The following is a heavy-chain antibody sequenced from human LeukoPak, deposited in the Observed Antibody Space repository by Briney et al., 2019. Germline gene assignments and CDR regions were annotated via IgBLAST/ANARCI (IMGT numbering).Heavy chain of an antibody. V-gene: IGHV4-30-4*08. J-gene: IGHJ5*02. CDR2: IYYSGST. Sequence: PSETLSLTCTVSGGSISSGDYYWSWIRQPPGKGLEWIGYIYYSGSTYYNPSLKSRVTISVDTSKNQFSLKLSSVTAADTAVYYCAREYNWTPRWFDPWGQGTLVTVSS. D-gene: IGHD1-20*01. CDR3: AREYNWTPRWFDP. CDR1: GGSISSGDYY.